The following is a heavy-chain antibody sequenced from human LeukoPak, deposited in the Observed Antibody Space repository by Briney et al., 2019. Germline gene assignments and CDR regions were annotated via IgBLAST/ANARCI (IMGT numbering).Heavy chain of an antibody. J-gene: IGHJ4*02. D-gene: IGHD3-22*01. Sequence: GESLRLSCAASGFTFSTYSMNWVRQAPGKGLEWVSSISSSSSYIYYADSVKGRFTISRDNAKNSLYLQMNSLRAEDTAVYYCATYDSSGYSFDYWGQGTLVTVSP. CDR2: ISSSSSYI. V-gene: IGHV3-21*01. CDR1: GFTFSTYS. CDR3: ATYDSSGYSFDY.